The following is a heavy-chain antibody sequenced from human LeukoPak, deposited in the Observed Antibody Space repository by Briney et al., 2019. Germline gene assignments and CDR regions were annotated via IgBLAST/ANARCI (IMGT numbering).Heavy chain of an antibody. CDR3: ARHGTISSESYFDY. D-gene: IGHD1-14*01. V-gene: IGHV4-59*08. J-gene: IGHJ4*02. CDR2: IHNSGRT. Sequence: PTETLSLTCSVSGGSVSSYYWSWIRQSPGKGLEWIGYIHNSGRTNYNPSLKSRVTGFVDTSKNQVSLRLSSVTAADTAVYYCARHGTISSESYFDYWGQGALVTVSS. CDR1: GGSVSSYY.